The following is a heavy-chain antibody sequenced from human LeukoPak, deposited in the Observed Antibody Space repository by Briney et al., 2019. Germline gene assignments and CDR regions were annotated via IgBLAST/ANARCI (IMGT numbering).Heavy chain of an antibody. V-gene: IGHV3-74*01. J-gene: IGHJ4*02. D-gene: IGHD4-17*01. CDR3: AKNTPLLRSDFDY. Sequence: GGSLRLSCAASGFTFSNYWMHWVRQAPGKGLVWVSRINSDGSTTTYADSVKGRFTISRDNAKNRLYLQMNSLRAEDTAVYYCAKNTPLLRSDFDYWGQGTLVTVSS. CDR1: GFTFSNYW. CDR2: INSDGSTT.